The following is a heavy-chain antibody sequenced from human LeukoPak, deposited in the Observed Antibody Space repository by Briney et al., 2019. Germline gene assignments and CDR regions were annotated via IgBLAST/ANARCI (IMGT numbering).Heavy chain of an antibody. J-gene: IGHJ6*02. CDR3: ARGGPRGMDV. CDR1: GFTFSSYS. V-gene: IGHV3-53*01. Sequence: QSGGSLRLSCAASGFTFSSYSMNWVRQAPGKGLEWVSVIYSGGNTYYADSVKGRFTISRDNSKNTLYLQMNSLRAEDTAVYYCARGGPRGMDVWGQGTTVTVSS. D-gene: IGHD3-10*01. CDR2: IYSGGNT.